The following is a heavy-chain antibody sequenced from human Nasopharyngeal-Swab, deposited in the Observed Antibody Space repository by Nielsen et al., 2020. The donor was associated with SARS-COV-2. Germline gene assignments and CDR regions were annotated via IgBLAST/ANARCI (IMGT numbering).Heavy chain of an antibody. CDR3: VRSSIWDYFDY. J-gene: IGHJ4*02. Sequence: SETLSLTCTVSGDSIAYSTFYWVWIRQPPGLGLEWFGNTYYNGNTYQNPSLKSRLTISVDKSKNQFSLQLSSVTAADTAVYYCVRSSIWDYFDYWAQGTQVTGSS. CDR1: GDSIAYSTFY. D-gene: IGHD3-3*02. V-gene: IGHV4-39*07. CDR2: TYYNGNT.